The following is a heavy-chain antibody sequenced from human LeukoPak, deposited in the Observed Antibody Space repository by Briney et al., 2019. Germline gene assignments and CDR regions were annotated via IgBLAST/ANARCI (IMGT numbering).Heavy chain of an antibody. Sequence: PPETLSHTCTERGGSSSVDMECAGSIRQPPGKGLEWLGSTFYTGSAYYNPSPQKRVTIAVDSSKNQLCKLLSSVTAAETAVYYCARRKDYWGGILDSWGQGTLVTVSS. CDR1: GGSSSVDMEC. D-gene: IGHD3-3*01. CDR3: ARRKDYWGGILDS. CDR2: TFYTGSA. J-gene: IGHJ5*01. V-gene: IGHV4-39*01.